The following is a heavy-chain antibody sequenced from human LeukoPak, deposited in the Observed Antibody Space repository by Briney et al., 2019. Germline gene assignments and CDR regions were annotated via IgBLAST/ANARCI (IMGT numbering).Heavy chain of an antibody. CDR2: IYYSGST. CDR3: ARPLGNGYSYWYFDL. CDR1: GDSISSYY. V-gene: IGHV4-59*01. D-gene: IGHD3-22*01. Sequence: KPSETLSLTCTVSGDSISSYYWSWIRQPPGKGLEWIGYIYYSGSTSNNPSLQSRVTISIDTSKNQISLKLSSVTAADTAVYYCARPLGNGYSYWYFDLWGRGTLVTVSS. J-gene: IGHJ2*01.